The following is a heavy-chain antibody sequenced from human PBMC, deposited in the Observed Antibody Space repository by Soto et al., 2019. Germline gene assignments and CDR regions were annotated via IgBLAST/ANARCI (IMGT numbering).Heavy chain of an antibody. CDR1: GFTFSSYG. J-gene: IGHJ4*02. CDR2: ISYDGSNK. V-gene: IGHV3-30*18. D-gene: IGHD4-17*01. CDR3: AKDSGSYGDYFDY. Sequence: GGSLRLSCAASGFTFSSYGMHWVRQPPGKGLEWVAVISYDGSNKYYADSVKGRFTISRDNSKNTLYLQMNSLRAEDTAVYYCAKDSGSYGDYFDYWGQGTLGTVSS.